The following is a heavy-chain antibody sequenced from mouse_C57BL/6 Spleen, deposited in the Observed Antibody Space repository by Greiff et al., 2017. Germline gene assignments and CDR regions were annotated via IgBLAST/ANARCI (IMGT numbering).Heavy chain of an antibody. CDR3: TRMGRLPAWFAY. Sequence: QVQLQQSGAELVRPGASVTLSCKASGYTFTDYEMHWVKQTPVHGLEWIGAIDPETGGTAYNQKFKGKDILTADKYSSTAYMELRSLTSEDSAVYYCTRMGRLPAWFAYWGQGTLVTVSA. V-gene: IGHV1-15*01. J-gene: IGHJ3*01. D-gene: IGHD2-4*01. CDR2: IDPETGGT. CDR1: GYTFTDYE.